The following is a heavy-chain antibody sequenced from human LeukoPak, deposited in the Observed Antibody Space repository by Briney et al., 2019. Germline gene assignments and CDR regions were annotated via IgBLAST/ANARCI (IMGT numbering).Heavy chain of an antibody. J-gene: IGHJ6*03. Sequence: PSETLSLTCTVSGGSITGYYWSWIRQPPGKGLEWIGYIYYSGSTYYKPSLKSRVTISLDTSKNQFSLKLSSVTAADMAVYYCARDEYYYDSSGYYYYMDVWGKGTTVTVSS. CDR3: ARDEYYYDSSGYYYYMDV. V-gene: IGHV4-30-4*01. D-gene: IGHD3-22*01. CDR1: GGSITGYY. CDR2: IYYSGST.